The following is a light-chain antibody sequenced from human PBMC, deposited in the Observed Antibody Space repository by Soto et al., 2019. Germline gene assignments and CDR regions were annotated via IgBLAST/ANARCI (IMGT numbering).Light chain of an antibody. V-gene: IGKV2-28*01. CDR2: LGS. CDR1: QSLLHSNGYNY. CDR3: MQALQTPS. J-gene: IGKJ4*01. Sequence: ESVLSQSPLSLSVTPGEPASISCRSSQSLLHSNGYNYLDGYLQKPGQSPPLLIYLGSFRAAGVPDRFSGSGSGTDFTLKISRVEAADVGVYYCMQALQTPSFGGGTKVEIK.